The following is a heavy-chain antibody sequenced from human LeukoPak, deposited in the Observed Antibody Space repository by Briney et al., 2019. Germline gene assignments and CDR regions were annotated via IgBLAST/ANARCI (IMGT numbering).Heavy chain of an antibody. CDR2: IIPIFGTA. D-gene: IGHD5-18*01. Sequence: SVTVSCTASGGTFSSYAISWVRQAPGQGLEWMGGIIPIFGTANYAQKFQGRVTITADESTSTAYMELSSLRSEDTAVYYCADLGYSYGYGLDYWGQGTLVTVSS. V-gene: IGHV1-69*13. J-gene: IGHJ4*02. CDR1: GGTFSSYA. CDR3: ADLGYSYGYGLDY.